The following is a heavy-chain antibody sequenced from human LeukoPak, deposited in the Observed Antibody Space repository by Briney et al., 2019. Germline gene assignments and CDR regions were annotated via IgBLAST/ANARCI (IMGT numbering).Heavy chain of an antibody. CDR3: ARAGTEYSSSSWFDP. D-gene: IGHD6-6*01. CDR1: GFTFSSYS. Sequence: GGSLRPSCAASGFTFSSYSMNWVRQAPGKGLEWVSSISSSSSYIYYADSVKGRFTISRDNAKNSLYLQMSSLRAEDTAVYYCARAGTEYSSSSWFDPWGQGTLVTVSS. V-gene: IGHV3-21*01. CDR2: ISSSSSYI. J-gene: IGHJ5*02.